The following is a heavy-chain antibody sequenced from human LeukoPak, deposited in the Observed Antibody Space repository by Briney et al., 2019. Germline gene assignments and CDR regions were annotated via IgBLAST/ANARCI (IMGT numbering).Heavy chain of an antibody. V-gene: IGHV1-18*01. D-gene: IGHD6-19*01. Sequence: ASVKVSCKASGYTFTSYGISWVRQAPGQGLEWMGWISAYNGNTNYAQKLQGRVTMTTDTSTTTAHMELRSLRSDDTAVYFCARDYGSAWYGAFDIWGQGTLVTVSS. CDR3: ARDYGSAWYGAFDI. CDR2: ISAYNGNT. CDR1: GYTFTSYG. J-gene: IGHJ3*02.